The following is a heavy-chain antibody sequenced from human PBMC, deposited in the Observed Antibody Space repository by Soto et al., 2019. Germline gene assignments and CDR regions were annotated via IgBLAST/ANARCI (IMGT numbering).Heavy chain of an antibody. D-gene: IGHD6-6*01. CDR3: AREIIAAARSSFGRWVSGMDV. Sequence: QVQLQESGPGLVKPSQTLSLTCTVSGGSISSGDYYWSWIRQPPGKGLEWIGYIYYSGSTYYNPSLKSRVTISVDTSKNQFSLKLSSVTAADTAVYYCAREIIAAARSSFGRWVSGMDVWGQGTTVTVSS. J-gene: IGHJ6*02. CDR1: GGSISSGDYY. CDR2: IYYSGST. V-gene: IGHV4-30-4*01.